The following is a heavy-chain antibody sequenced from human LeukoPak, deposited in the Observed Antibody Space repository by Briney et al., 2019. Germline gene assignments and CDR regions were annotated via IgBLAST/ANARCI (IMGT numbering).Heavy chain of an antibody. V-gene: IGHV3-23*01. CDR3: AKGRSSTYDYVWGSYPDAFDI. Sequence: PGGPLRLSCAASGFPHSSYAMRWVRQAPGKGLEGASAISGSGGSTYYAHTVKGRFTISRDNSKNTLYLQMNSLRAEDTAVYYCAKGRSSTYDYVWGSYPDAFDIWGQGTMVTVSS. J-gene: IGHJ3*02. D-gene: IGHD3-16*02. CDR2: ISGSGGST. CDR1: GFPHSSYA.